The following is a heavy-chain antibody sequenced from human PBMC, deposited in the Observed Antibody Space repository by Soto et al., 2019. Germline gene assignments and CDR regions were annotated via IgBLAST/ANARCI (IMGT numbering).Heavy chain of an antibody. CDR2: ISGSSQTI. Sequence: EVQLVESGGGLIQPVGSLRLSCAASGFIFNTYSMNWVRQAPGKGLEWVSYISGSSQTIFYADSVRGRFTISRDNANNSTYLQMVSLRDEDTAVYYCARTLSWRRGPFDSWGQGTLVTVSS. V-gene: IGHV3-48*02. D-gene: IGHD2-15*01. CDR1: GFIFNTYS. CDR3: ARTLSWRRGPFDS. J-gene: IGHJ4*02.